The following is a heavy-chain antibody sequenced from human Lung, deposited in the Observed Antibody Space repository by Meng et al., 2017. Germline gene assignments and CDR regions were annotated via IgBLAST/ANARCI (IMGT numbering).Heavy chain of an antibody. Sequence: QVPLAQAGAEVKRPGASRKVPCKPSGYNFPDYYIHWVRRAPGQGLEWMGRINPKSGDTHYAQKFQARVTMTGDTSISTAYMELSGLRSDDTAMYYCARDEDISAAGKLFGDYWGQGTLVTVSS. CDR1: GYNFPDYY. CDR3: ARDEDISAAGKLFGDY. D-gene: IGHD6-25*01. J-gene: IGHJ4*02. CDR2: INPKSGDT. V-gene: IGHV1-2*06.